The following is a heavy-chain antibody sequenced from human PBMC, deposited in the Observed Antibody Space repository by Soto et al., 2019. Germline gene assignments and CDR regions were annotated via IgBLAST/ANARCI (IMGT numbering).Heavy chain of an antibody. CDR1: GGSISSGGYS. Sequence: QLQLQESGSGLVRPSQTLSLTCAVSGGSISSGGYSWNWIRQPPGKDLEWIGYIYHSGSTLYNPSLRIRVTISVDKSKNQFSLKLSSVTAADTAVYYCARDQLEGNWFDPWGQGTLVTVSS. J-gene: IGHJ5*02. D-gene: IGHD1-1*01. CDR2: IYHSGST. V-gene: IGHV4-30-2*01. CDR3: ARDQLEGNWFDP.